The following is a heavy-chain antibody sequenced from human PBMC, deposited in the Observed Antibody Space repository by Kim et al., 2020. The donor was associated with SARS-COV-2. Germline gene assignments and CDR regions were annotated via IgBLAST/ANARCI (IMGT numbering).Heavy chain of an antibody. D-gene: IGHD3-10*01. Sequence: SVKGRFTISRDNSKTTLYLQMSSLRAEDTAVYYCVKARSMVRGVLNWFDPWGQGTLVTVSS. V-gene: IGHV3-64D*09. CDR3: VKARSMVRGVLNWFDP. J-gene: IGHJ5*02.